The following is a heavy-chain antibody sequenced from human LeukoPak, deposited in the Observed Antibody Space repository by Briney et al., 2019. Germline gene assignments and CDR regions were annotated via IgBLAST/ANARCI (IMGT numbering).Heavy chain of an antibody. J-gene: IGHJ4*02. Sequence: ASVKVSCKASGYTFTSYGISWVRQAPGQGLEWMGWISAYNGNTNYAQKLQGRVTMTTDTSTSTVYMELSSLRSEDTAVYYCARVGIFREFDYWGQGTLVTVSS. V-gene: IGHV1-18*01. CDR3: ARVGIFREFDY. CDR2: ISAYNGNT. CDR1: GYTFTSYG. D-gene: IGHD2-21*01.